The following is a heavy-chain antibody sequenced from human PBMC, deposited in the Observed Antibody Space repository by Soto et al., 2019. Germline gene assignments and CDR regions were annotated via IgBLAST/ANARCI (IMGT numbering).Heavy chain of an antibody. CDR2: ISYDGSNK. V-gene: IGHV3-30-3*01. Sequence: QVQLVESGGGVVQPGRSLRLSCAASGFTFSSYAMHWVRQAPGKGLEWVAVISYDGSNKYYADSVKGRFTISRDNSKNTLYLQMNSLRAEDTAVYYCACLGATTVTTSHYFDYWGQGTLVTVSS. CDR1: GFTFSSYA. D-gene: IGHD4-17*01. J-gene: IGHJ4*02. CDR3: ACLGATTVTTSHYFDY.